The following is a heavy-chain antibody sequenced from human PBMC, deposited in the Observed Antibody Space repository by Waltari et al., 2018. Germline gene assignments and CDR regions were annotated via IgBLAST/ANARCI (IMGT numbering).Heavy chain of an antibody. CDR3: ARLRAAAGTILDY. J-gene: IGHJ4*02. V-gene: IGHV4-39*01. D-gene: IGHD6-13*01. CDR2: FYYSGNT. Sequence: QLQLQESGPGLVKPSETLSLTCTVSGGSISRSSSDWGRFRQPPGKGLEWIGGFYYSGNTYYNPSLRSRVTIPVDTSRNQFSLELSSVTAADTAVYYCARLRAAAGTILDYWGQGTLVTVSS. CDR1: GGSISRSSSD.